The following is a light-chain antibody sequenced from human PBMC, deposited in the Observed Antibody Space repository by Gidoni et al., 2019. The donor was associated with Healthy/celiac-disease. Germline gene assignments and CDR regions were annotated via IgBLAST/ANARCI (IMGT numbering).Light chain of an antibody. CDR1: SSDVRGYNY. V-gene: IGLV2-14*01. CDR3: SSYTSSSTLV. J-gene: IGLJ2*01. CDR2: EVS. Sequence: QSALTQPASVSGSPGQSITISCTGTSSDVRGYNYVSWYQQHPSKAPKLMIYEVSNRPSGVSNRFSGSKSGNTASLTISGLQAEDEADYYCSSYTSSSTLVFGGGTKLTVL.